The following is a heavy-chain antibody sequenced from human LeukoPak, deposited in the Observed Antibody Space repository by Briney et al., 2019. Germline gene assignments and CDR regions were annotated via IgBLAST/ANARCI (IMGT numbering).Heavy chain of an antibody. Sequence: SETLSLTCTVSGGSISSYYWSWIGQPPGKGLEGDGDIYYSGSTNYNPSLKSRVTISVDTSKNQFSLKLSPVTAADTAVYYCARTTYYDFWRGYFFDYWGQGTLVTVSS. CDR2: IYYSGST. V-gene: IGHV4-59*01. J-gene: IGHJ4*02. CDR1: GGSISSYY. D-gene: IGHD3-3*01. CDR3: ARTTYYDFWRGYFFDY.